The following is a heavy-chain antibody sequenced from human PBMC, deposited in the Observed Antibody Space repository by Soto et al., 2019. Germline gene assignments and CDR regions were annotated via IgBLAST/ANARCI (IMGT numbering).Heavy chain of an antibody. D-gene: IGHD1-26*01. V-gene: IGHV3-23*01. CDR1: GFTFSSYA. Sequence: AGGSLRLSCAASGFTFSSYAMSWVCQAPGKGLEWVSAISGSGGSTYYADSVKGRFTISRDNSKNTLYLQMNSLRAKDTAVYYCAKDPESWEPAYFDYWGQGTLVTVSS. CDR2: ISGSGGST. CDR3: AKDPESWEPAYFDY. J-gene: IGHJ4*02.